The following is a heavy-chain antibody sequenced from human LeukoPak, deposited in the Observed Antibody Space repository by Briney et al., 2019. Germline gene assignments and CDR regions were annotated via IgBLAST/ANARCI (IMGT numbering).Heavy chain of an antibody. CDR1: GGSISTTNYY. Sequence: PSETLSLTCTVSGGSISTTNYYWGWIRQPPGRVLEWIGSVYYSGSTYYNPSLKSRVTISVDTSKNQFSLKLSSVTAADTAVYYCARDTGSYGDYGFDSWGQGTLVTVSS. J-gene: IGHJ4*02. V-gene: IGHV4-39*07. D-gene: IGHD4-17*01. CDR2: VYYSGST. CDR3: ARDTGSYGDYGFDS.